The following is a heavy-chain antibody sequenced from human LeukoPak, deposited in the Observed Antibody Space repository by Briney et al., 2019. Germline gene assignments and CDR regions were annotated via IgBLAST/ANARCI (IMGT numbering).Heavy chain of an antibody. D-gene: IGHD6-19*01. CDR3: AKDVEAVAGEFDY. V-gene: IGHV3-23*01. Sequence: ISGSGGSTYYADSVKGWFTISRDNSKNTLYLQMNSLRAEDTAVYYCAKDVEAVAGEFDYWGQGTLVTVSS. J-gene: IGHJ4*02. CDR2: ISGSGGST.